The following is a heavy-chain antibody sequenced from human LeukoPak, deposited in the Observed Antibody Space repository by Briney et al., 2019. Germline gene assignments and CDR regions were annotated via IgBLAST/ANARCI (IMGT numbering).Heavy chain of an antibody. V-gene: IGHV1-3*01. D-gene: IGHD3-10*01. Sequence: ASVKVSCKASGYTFTSYAIHWVRQAPGQRLEWMGWINAGKGNTEYSQKFQGRVTIITDTSASTAYMELSSLRSDDTAVYYCARDMGGSGSYSYWGQRTLVTVSS. CDR3: ARDMGGSGSYSY. CDR1: GYTFTSYA. CDR2: INAGKGNT. J-gene: IGHJ4*02.